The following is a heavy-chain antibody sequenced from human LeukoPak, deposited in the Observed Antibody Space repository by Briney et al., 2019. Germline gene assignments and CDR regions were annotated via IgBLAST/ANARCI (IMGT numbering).Heavy chain of an antibody. D-gene: IGHD3-22*01. J-gene: IGHJ3*02. CDR2: IYSGGST. CDR1: GFTVSSNY. Sequence: PGGSLRLSCAASGFTVSSNYMSWVRQAPGKGLEWISVIYSGGSTKYADSVKGRFTISRDNSKNTLYLQMNSLRAEDTAVYYCAREGSFDSSGYELNDALDIWGQGTMVTVSS. V-gene: IGHV3-53*01. CDR3: AREGSFDSSGYELNDALDI.